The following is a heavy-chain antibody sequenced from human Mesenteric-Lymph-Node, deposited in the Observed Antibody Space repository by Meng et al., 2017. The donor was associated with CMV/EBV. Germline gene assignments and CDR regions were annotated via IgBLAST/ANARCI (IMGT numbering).Heavy chain of an antibody. CDR2: IYSGGSST. CDR1: GFTFSSYA. D-gene: IGHD4-23*01. Sequence: GGSLRLSCAASGFTFSSYAMSWVRQAPGKGLEWVSVIYSGGSSTYYADSVKGRFTISRDNSKNTLYLQMNSLRAEDTAVYYCAKDFNGGNSWDWGYYYYGMDVWGQGTTVTVSS. J-gene: IGHJ6*02. CDR3: AKDFNGGNSWDWGYYYYGMDV. V-gene: IGHV3-23*03.